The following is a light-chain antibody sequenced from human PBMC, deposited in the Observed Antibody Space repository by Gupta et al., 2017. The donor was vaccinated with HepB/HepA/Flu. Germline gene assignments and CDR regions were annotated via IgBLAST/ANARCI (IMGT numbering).Light chain of an antibody. Sequence: QAVVTQEASLTVSPGGTVTTPCASSTDTVTSSHYPYWFQHKPVPAPRILIYNTSNKLSGTPARFSGSLLGGPAALTLAVAQPEEEADYYCSLADSGGGRVVFGGGTKLTV. CDR1: TDTVTSSHY. V-gene: IGLV7-46*01. CDR3: SLADSGGGRVV. CDR2: NTS. J-gene: IGLJ2*01.